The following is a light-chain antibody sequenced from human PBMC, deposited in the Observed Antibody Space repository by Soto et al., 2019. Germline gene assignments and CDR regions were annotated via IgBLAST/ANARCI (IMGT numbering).Light chain of an antibody. V-gene: IGKV1-6*01. CDR1: QGIRND. J-gene: IGKJ1*01. CDR2: AAS. Sequence: AIQMTQSPSSPSASVVDGVTITFRASQGIRNDLGWYQQKPGKAPKLLIYAASSLQSGVPSRFSGSGSGTDFTLTISSLQPEDFATYYCLQDYNYPWTFGQGTKVDIK. CDR3: LQDYNYPWT.